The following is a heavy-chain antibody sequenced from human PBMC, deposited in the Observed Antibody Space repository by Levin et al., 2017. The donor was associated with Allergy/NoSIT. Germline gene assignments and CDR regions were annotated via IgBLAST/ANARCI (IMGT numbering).Heavy chain of an antibody. J-gene: IGHJ4*02. V-gene: IGHV3-21*01. CDR2: INGGGNFI. D-gene: IGHD5-18*01. CDR3: ARSVDKAMVFFDY. Sequence: GGSLRLSCAASEFTFISFGMSWVRQAPGKGLEWVSSINGGGNFIYYADSVKGRFTISRDNARNSLYLQMNSLRAEDTALYYCARSVDKAMVFFDYWGQGTLVTVSS. CDR1: EFTFISFG.